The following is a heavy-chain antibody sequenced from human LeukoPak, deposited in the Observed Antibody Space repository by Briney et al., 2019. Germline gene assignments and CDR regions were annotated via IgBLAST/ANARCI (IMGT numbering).Heavy chain of an antibody. D-gene: IGHD1-20*01. J-gene: IGHJ5*02. CDR3: AKGGNWNPLNWFDP. CDR2: ISGSGGST. Sequence: PGGSLRLSCAASGFTFSSYAMSWVRQAPGKGLEWVSAISGSGGSTYYADSVKGRFTISRDNSKNTLYLQMDSLRAEDTAVYYCAKGGNWNPLNWFDPWGQGTLVTVSS. V-gene: IGHV3-23*01. CDR1: GFTFSSYA.